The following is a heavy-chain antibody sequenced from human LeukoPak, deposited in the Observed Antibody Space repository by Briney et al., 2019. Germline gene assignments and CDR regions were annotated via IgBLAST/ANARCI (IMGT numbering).Heavy chain of an antibody. CDR3: ARGTWDPPYFDY. Sequence: GGSLRLSCAASGFTFSSYAMSWVRQAPGKGLEWVSAISGSGGSTYYADSVKGRFTISRDNSKNTLYLQMNSLRAEDTAAYYCARGTWDPPYFDYWGQGTLVTVSS. D-gene: IGHD1-26*01. CDR1: GFTFSSYA. V-gene: IGHV3-23*01. J-gene: IGHJ4*02. CDR2: ISGSGGST.